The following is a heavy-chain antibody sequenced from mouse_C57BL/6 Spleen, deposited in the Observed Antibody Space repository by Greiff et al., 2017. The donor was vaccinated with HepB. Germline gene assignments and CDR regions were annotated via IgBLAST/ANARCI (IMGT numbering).Heavy chain of an antibody. CDR2: ISNGGGST. CDR3: ASRLRYYFDY. CDR1: GFTFSDYY. Sequence: EVHLVESGGGLVQPGGSLKLSCAASGFTFSDYYMYWVRQTPEKRLEWVAYISNGGGSTYYPDTVKGRFTISRDNAKNTLYLQMSRLKSEDTAMYYCASRLRYYFDYWGQGTTLTVS. J-gene: IGHJ2*01. V-gene: IGHV5-12*01. D-gene: IGHD1-1*01.